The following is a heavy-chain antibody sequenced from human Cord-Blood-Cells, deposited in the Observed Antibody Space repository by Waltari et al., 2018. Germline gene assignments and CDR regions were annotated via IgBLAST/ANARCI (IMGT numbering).Heavy chain of an antibody. V-gene: IGHV4-34*01. Sequence: QVQLQQWGAGLLKPSETLSLTCAVYGGSFSGYYWSWIRQPPGKGLEWIGEINHSGSTNYNPSLKSRVTISVDTSKNQFSLELGSVTAADTAVYYCARGGVVEYFQHWGQGTLVTVSS. D-gene: IGHD3-3*01. CDR1: GGSFSGYY. CDR3: ARGGVVEYFQH. J-gene: IGHJ1*01. CDR2: INHSGST.